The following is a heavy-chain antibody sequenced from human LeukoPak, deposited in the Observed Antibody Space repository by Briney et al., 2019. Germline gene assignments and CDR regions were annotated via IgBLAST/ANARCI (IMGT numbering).Heavy chain of an antibody. CDR3: ARVGTYGSGSYLSWLDY. D-gene: IGHD3-10*01. J-gene: IGHJ4*02. V-gene: IGHV4-39*07. CDR1: GGSISNTNYY. Sequence: SETLSLTCTVSGGSISNTNYYWGWIRQPPGKGLEWIGTIYYSGITYYNPSLKSRVTISVDTSKNQFSLKLSSVTAADTAVYYCARVGTYGSGSYLSWLDYWGQGTLVTVSS. CDR2: IYYSGIT.